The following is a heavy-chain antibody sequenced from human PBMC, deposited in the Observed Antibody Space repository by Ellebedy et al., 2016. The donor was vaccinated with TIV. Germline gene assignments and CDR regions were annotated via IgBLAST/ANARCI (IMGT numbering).Heavy chain of an antibody. CDR2: INPSAGIT. CDR3: VRGEGGQVSDH. V-gene: IGHV1-46*01. CDR1: GYTFSSYY. J-gene: IGHJ5*02. Sequence: AASVKVSCKASGYTFSSYYIHWVRQAPGQGLEWMGIINPSAGITIYAQKFQGRVTMTRDTSTSTVYMELSSLRSEDTAVFYCVRGEGGQVSDHWGQGTLVTVSS. D-gene: IGHD1-26*01.